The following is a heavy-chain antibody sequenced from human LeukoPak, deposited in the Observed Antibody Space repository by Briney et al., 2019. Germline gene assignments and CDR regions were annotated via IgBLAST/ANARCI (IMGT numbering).Heavy chain of an antibody. CDR2: IYYSGST. CDR1: GGSISSSSYY. V-gene: IGHV4-39*01. Sequence: SETLSLTCTVSGGSISSSSYYWGWIRQPPGKGLEWIGSIYYSGSTYYNPSLKSRVTISVDTSKNQFSLKLSSVTAADTAVYYCARWGYGDYGLYYFDYWGQGTLVTVSS. CDR3: ARWGYGDYGLYYFDY. J-gene: IGHJ4*02. D-gene: IGHD4-17*01.